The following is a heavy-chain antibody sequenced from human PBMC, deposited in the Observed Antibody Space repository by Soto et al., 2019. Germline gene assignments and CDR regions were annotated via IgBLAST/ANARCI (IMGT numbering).Heavy chain of an antibody. D-gene: IGHD2-15*01. V-gene: IGHV3-73*01. J-gene: IGHJ4*02. CDR3: TNNFV. CDR2: VRSKSNNYAT. CDR1: GFAFNDSA. Sequence: DVQVVHSGGGLVQPGGSLKLSCAASGFAFNDSAMHWVRQASGKGLEWVARVRSKSNNYATASPGSLKGRFIVSRDTSMGTTSLQMNSLTPQDPAIYHCTNNFVWGPGVRVTVS.